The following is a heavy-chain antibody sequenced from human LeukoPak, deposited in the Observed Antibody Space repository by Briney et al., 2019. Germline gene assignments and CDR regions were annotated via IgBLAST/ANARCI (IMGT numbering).Heavy chain of an antibody. CDR3: ARDKSGGYNWFDP. Sequence: ASVTVSCKASGYTFTGYYMHWVRQAPGQGLEWMGRINPNSGGTNYAQKFQGRVTMTRDTSISTAYMELSRLRSDDTAVYYCARDKSGGYNWFDPWGQGTLVTVSS. D-gene: IGHD3-16*01. CDR1: GYTFTGYY. V-gene: IGHV1-2*06. CDR2: INPNSGGT. J-gene: IGHJ5*02.